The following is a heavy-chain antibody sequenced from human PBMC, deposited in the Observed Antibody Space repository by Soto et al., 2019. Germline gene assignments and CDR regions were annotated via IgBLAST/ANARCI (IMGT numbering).Heavy chain of an antibody. CDR2: ISGSGGST. V-gene: IGHV3-23*01. CDR3: AKTGPGSSYGYYFDS. CDR1: GFTFSSYG. J-gene: IGHJ4*02. D-gene: IGHD5-18*01. Sequence: PGGSLRLSCAASGFTFSSYGMSWVRQAPGEGLEWVSGISGSGGSTYYADSVKGRFTISRDNSKNTLYLQMYSLRAEDTAVYYCAKTGPGSSYGYYFDSWGQGTQVTSPQ.